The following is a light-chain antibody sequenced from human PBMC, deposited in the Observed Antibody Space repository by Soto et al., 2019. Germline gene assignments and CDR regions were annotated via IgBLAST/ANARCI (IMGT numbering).Light chain of an antibody. Sequence: DIQMTQSPSTLSASVGGRVTITCRAGQSVGTWVAWYQQKPGKAPKLLIYGASNLESGVPSRFSGSGSGTGFTLTITTLQPDDFATYFCQHYRRNTWSFGPGTKVDIK. CDR1: QSVGTW. V-gene: IGKV1-5*01. CDR2: GAS. J-gene: IGKJ1*01. CDR3: QHYRRNTWS.